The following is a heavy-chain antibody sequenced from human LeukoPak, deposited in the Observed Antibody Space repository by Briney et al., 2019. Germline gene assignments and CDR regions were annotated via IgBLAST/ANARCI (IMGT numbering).Heavy chain of an antibody. Sequence: PGGSLRLSCAASGFTFSSYGMHWVREAPGEGLEWVAFIRYDGSNKYYADSVKGRFTISRDNSKNTLYLQMNSLRAEDTAVYYCAKDGGPLHYYDSSGYFPPHDYWGQGTLVTVSS. D-gene: IGHD3-22*01. J-gene: IGHJ4*02. V-gene: IGHV3-30*02. CDR1: GFTFSSYG. CDR3: AKDGGPLHYYDSSGYFPPHDY. CDR2: IRYDGSNK.